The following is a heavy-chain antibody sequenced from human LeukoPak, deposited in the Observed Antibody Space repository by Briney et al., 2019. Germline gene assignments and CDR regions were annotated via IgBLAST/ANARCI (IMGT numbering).Heavy chain of an antibody. CDR1: GFTFSSYA. J-gene: IGHJ6*03. V-gene: IGHV3-30*04. D-gene: IGHD6-6*01. CDR3: ARDTSIVDPAGYMDV. CDR2: ISYDGSNK. Sequence: PGRSLRLSCAASGFTFSSYAMHWVRQAPGKGLEWVAVISYDGSNKYYADSVKGRFTISRDNSKNTLYLQMHSLRSEDTAVYSCARDTSIVDPAGYMDVWGKGTTVTVSS.